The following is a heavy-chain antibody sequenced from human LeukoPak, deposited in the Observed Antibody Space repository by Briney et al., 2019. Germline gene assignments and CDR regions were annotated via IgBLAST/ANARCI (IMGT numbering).Heavy chain of an antibody. CDR1: GFTFSTYI. D-gene: IGHD4-17*01. J-gene: IGHJ4*02. CDR3: ARDGNGSGDSPDY. V-gene: IGHV3-21*01. CDR2: ITRSSTYI. Sequence: GGSLRLSCAASGFTFSTYIMNWVRQAPGQGLELVSSITRSSTYIYYADSVKGRFTISRDDAKNSLYLQLNSLRAEDTAVYYCARDGNGSGDSPDYWGQGTLVTVSS.